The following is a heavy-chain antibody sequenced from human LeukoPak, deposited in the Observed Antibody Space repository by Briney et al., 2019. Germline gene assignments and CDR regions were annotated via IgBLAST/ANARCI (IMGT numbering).Heavy chain of an antibody. V-gene: IGHV3-53*01. Sequence: GGSQRLSCAASGFTVSTKFMGWVRQAPGKGLEWVSIIYSGGSTQYADSVKGRFTISRDTSKNTLYLQMNSLRAEDTAVYYCAGRGSSGTGVDYWGQGTLVTVSS. D-gene: IGHD5-12*01. CDR1: GFTVSTKF. CDR3: AGRGSSGTGVDY. CDR2: IYSGGST. J-gene: IGHJ4*02.